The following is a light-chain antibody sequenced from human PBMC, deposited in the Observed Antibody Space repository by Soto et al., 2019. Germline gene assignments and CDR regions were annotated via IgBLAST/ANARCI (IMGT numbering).Light chain of an antibody. CDR1: QGISSY. Sequence: AIRMTQSPSSFSASTGDRVTITCRASQGISSYLAWYQQKPGKAPKLLIYAASTLQSGVPSRFSGSGSGTDFTLTISCLQSEDFATYYCQQTYKTPLTFGQGTKVDIK. CDR3: QQTYKTPLT. V-gene: IGKV1-8*01. CDR2: AAS. J-gene: IGKJ1*01.